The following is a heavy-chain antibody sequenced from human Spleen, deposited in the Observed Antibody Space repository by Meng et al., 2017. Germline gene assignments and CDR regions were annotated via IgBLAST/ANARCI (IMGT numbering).Heavy chain of an antibody. Sequence: ASVKVSCKASGYTFTSYYMHWVRQAPGQGREWMGIINPSGGSTSYAQKFQGRVTMTRDTSTSTVYMELSSLRSEDTAVYYCARDRLVQDRLLQFDYWGQGTLVTVSS. CDR1: GYTFTSYY. CDR3: ARDRLVQDRLLQFDY. J-gene: IGHJ4*02. D-gene: IGHD2-15*01. CDR2: INPSGGST. V-gene: IGHV1-46*01.